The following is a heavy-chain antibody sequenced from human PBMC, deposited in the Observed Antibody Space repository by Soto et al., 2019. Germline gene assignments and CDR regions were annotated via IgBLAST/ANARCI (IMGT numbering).Heavy chain of an antibody. Sequence: SETLSLTCAVSGYSISSGYYWGWIRQPPGKGLEWIGNIHHSGTTYYNPSLKSRVTISIDRSKNQFSLKLISVIAADTAVYYCARAGDTMVRGVIIMNYYGMDVWGQGTTVTVSS. CDR3: ARAGDTMVRGVIIMNYYGMDV. CDR1: GYSISSGYY. J-gene: IGHJ6*02. D-gene: IGHD3-10*01. CDR2: IHHSGTT. V-gene: IGHV4-38-2*01.